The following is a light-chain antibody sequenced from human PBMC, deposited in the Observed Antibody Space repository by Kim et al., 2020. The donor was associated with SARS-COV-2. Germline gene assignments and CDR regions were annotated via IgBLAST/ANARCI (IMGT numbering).Light chain of an antibody. J-gene: IGKJ4*01. CDR3: QQYTHWPLT. CDR1: QSVGNK. CDR2: DAS. Sequence: VSPGERVTRACRASQSVGNKLAWHQQKPGQAPSLLIYDASTRATDIPPRFSGSGSGTEFTLTITSLQSEDFAVYYCQQYTHWPLTFGGGTKVDIK. V-gene: IGKV3D-15*01.